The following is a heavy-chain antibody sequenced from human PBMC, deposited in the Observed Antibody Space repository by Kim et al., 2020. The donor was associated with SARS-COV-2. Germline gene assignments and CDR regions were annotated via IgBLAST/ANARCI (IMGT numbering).Heavy chain of an antibody. CDR3: ARGRRVATNDFDY. J-gene: IGHJ4*02. Sequence: SNPSLKSRVTISVVTSKNQFALKLSSVTAADTAVYYCARGRRVATNDFDYWGQGTLVTVSS. D-gene: IGHD5-12*01. V-gene: IGHV4-34*01.